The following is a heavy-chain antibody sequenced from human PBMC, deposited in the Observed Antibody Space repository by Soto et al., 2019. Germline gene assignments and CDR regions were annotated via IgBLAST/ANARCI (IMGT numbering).Heavy chain of an antibody. Sequence: QVQLQQWGAGLLKPSETLSLTCAVYGGSFSGYYWSWIRQPPGKGLEWIGEINHSGSTNYNPSLKSRVTISVDTSKNQFSLNLSSVTAADTAVYYCARASLDIAVAGREFQHWGQGTLVTFSS. CDR1: GGSFSGYY. CDR2: INHSGST. J-gene: IGHJ1*01. CDR3: ARASLDIAVAGREFQH. V-gene: IGHV4-34*01. D-gene: IGHD6-19*01.